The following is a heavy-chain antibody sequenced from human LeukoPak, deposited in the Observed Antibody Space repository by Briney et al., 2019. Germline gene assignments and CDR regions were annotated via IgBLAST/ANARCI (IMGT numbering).Heavy chain of an antibody. CDR1: VFTFSSYC. Sequence: GGSLRLSCAASVFTFSSYCMHWVRKAPGKGLEWVAVISYDGSNKYYADSVKGRFTISRDDSKNTLYLQMNSLRAEDTAVYYCAKDTYDSSWSYFDYWGQGTLVTVSS. D-gene: IGHD6-13*01. CDR3: AKDTYDSSWSYFDY. CDR2: ISYDGSNK. V-gene: IGHV3-30*18. J-gene: IGHJ4*02.